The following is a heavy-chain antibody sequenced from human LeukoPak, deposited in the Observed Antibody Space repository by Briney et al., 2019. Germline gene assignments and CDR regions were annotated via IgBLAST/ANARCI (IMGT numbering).Heavy chain of an antibody. CDR3: ARGALDYYDGSGYSPAFDI. J-gene: IGHJ3*02. D-gene: IGHD3-22*01. Sequence: SVKVSCKASGGTFSSYAISWVRQAPGQGLEWMGRIIPILGIANYAQKFQGRVTITADKSTSTAYMELSSQRSEDTAVYYCARGALDYYDGSGYSPAFDIWGQGTMVTVSS. CDR1: GGTFSSYA. V-gene: IGHV1-69*04. CDR2: IIPILGIA.